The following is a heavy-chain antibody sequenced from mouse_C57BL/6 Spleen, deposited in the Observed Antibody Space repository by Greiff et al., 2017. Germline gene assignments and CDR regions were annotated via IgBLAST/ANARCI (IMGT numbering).Heavy chain of an antibody. D-gene: IGHD2-5*01. CDR1: GYTFTDYY. CDR3: ASQPDSNYENYAMDY. Sequence: VQLQQSGPELVKPGASVKISCKASGYTFTDYYMNWVKQSHGKSLEWIGDINPNNGGTSYNQKFKGKATLTVDKSSSTAYMELRSLTSEDSAVYYCASQPDSNYENYAMDYWGQGTSVTVSS. J-gene: IGHJ4*01. V-gene: IGHV1-26*01. CDR2: INPNNGGT.